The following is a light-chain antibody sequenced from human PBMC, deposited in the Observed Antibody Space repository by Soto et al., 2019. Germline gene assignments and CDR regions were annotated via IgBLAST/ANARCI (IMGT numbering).Light chain of an antibody. J-gene: IGKJ1*01. CDR2: GAS. CDR3: QQYDDWPPRGT. CDR1: QSVSTN. Sequence: IVMTQSPATLSVSPGERATLFCRASQSVSTNLAWYQHKPGQAPRLLIYGASTRATGIPARFSGSGSGTEFTLTISSLQSEDLAVYYCQQYDDWPPRGTFGQGTKVEIK. V-gene: IGKV3-15*01.